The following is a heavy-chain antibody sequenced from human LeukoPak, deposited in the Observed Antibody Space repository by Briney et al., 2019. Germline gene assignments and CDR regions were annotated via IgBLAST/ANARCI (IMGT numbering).Heavy chain of an antibody. D-gene: IGHD3-22*01. Sequence: SETLSLTCSVSGYSISSGYYWDWIRQPPGKGLEWIASIYHSGKSYYNPSLNSRVTISVDTSKNQFSLKLSSVTAADTAVYYCGRPLSYYSDSSGDDAFDIWGQGTMVTVSS. J-gene: IGHJ3*02. V-gene: IGHV4-38-2*02. CDR1: GYSISSGYY. CDR3: GRPLSYYSDSSGDDAFDI. CDR2: IYHSGKS.